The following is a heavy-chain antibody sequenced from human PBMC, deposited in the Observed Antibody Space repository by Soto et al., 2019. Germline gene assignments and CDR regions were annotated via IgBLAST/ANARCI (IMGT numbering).Heavy chain of an antibody. Sequence: DVQLLESGGGFIQPGGSLRLSCSASGFSISDYAMSWVRQAPGKGLEWVSSISDSGIRTFYRDSVKGRFAISKDTSKNSVYLKMNNLSVGDTVLYCFAKDGIRKDDYLGPGTMVTVSS. V-gene: IGHV3-23*01. CDR2: ISDSGIRT. CDR1: GFSISDYA. J-gene: IGHJ4*02. CDR3: AKDGIRKDDY.